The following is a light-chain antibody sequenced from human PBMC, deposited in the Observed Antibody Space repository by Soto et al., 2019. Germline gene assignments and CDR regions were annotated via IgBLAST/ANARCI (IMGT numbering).Light chain of an antibody. V-gene: IGKV4-1*01. CDR1: HSVLYSANNRNY. CDR2: WAS. J-gene: IGKJ4*01. Sequence: DIVLTQSPDCLAVSLGEMATINCKSSHSVLYSANNRNYLAWYQKRLGQPPKLLFYWASTRESGVPDRFSGSGSGTDFTHTISSLQAEDVAVYFCQQYYSAPLTFGGGTKVDIK. CDR3: QQYYSAPLT.